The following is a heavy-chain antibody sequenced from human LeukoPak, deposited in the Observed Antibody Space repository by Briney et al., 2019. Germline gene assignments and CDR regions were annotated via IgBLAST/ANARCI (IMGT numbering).Heavy chain of an antibody. CDR2: ISAYNGNT. D-gene: IGHD2-15*01. CDR1: GYTFTSYA. V-gene: IGHV1-18*01. Sequence: ASVKVSCKASGYTFTSYAMHWVRQAPGQRLEWMGWISAYNGNTNYAQKLQGRVTMTTDTSTSTAYMELRSLRSDDTAVYYCARDLPAYCSGGSCYPFDPWGQGTLVTVSS. J-gene: IGHJ5*02. CDR3: ARDLPAYCSGGSCYPFDP.